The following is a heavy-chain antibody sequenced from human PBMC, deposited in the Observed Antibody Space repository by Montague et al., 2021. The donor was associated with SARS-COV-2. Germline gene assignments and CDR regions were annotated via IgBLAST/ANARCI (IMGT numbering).Heavy chain of an antibody. Sequence: SLLLSFSSSGFTFSDYYMSWIRQAPGKGLEWVSYISSSGGTIYYADSVKGRFTISRDNAKNSLYLQMNSLRAEDTAVYYCARVKQQLVVYYYYYMDVWGKGTTVTVSS. D-gene: IGHD6-13*01. CDR2: ISSSGGTI. CDR3: ARVKQQLVVYYYYYMDV. J-gene: IGHJ6*03. CDR1: GFTFSDYY. V-gene: IGHV3-11*01.